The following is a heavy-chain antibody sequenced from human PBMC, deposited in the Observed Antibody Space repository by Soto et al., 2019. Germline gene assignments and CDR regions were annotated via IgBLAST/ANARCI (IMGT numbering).Heavy chain of an antibody. V-gene: IGHV3-15*01. CDR1: GFTFSNAW. CDR2: IKSKTDGGTT. CDR3: TTESQYDFWSGYYPNHYYYYYMDV. D-gene: IGHD3-3*01. J-gene: IGHJ6*03. Sequence: GGSLRLSCAASGFTFSNAWMSWVRQAPGKGLEWVGRIKSKTDGGTTDYAAPVKGRFTISRDDSKNTLYLQMNSLKTEEPAVYYCTTESQYDFWSGYYPNHYYYYYMDVWGKGTTVTVSS.